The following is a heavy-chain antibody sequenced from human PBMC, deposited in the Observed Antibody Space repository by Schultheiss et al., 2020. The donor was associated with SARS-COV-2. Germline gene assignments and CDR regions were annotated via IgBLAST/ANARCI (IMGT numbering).Heavy chain of an antibody. CDR1: GASVSGYY. J-gene: IGHJ3*01. D-gene: IGHD3-3*01. CDR2: IYNNVDI. Sequence: SQTLSLTCTVSGASVSGYYWSWIRQPPGKGLEWIGYIYNNVDINYTPSLKSRLTIALDTSKNQFSLRLSSVIAADSAVYYCAGGERFGADFWGPGTTVTVSS. CDR3: AGGERFGADF. V-gene: IGHV4-59*02.